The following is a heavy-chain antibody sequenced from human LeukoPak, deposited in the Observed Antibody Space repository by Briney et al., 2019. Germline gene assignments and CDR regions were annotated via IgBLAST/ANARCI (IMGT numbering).Heavy chain of an antibody. D-gene: IGHD5-24*01. CDR2: IYDSGNT. V-gene: IGHV4-39*01. CDR1: GVSISSSNYC. CDR3: ATRRDGYTYFDY. Sequence: SETLSLTCTVSGVSISSSNYCWGWIRQPPGKGLEWIGNIYDSGNTYYIPSLKSRLTMSVDTSKNQFSLKLSSVTAADTAVYYCATRRDGYTYFDYWGQGTLVTVPS. J-gene: IGHJ4*02.